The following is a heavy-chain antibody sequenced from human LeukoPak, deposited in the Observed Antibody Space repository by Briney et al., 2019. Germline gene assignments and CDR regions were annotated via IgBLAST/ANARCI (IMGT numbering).Heavy chain of an antibody. CDR3: ASTVDGSVDY. V-gene: IGHV4-59*01. Sequence: PSETLSLTCTVSGGSISSYYWSWIRQPPGKGLEWIGYVYYSGSTNYNPSLKSRVTISVDTPKNQFSLKLTSVTAADTAVYYCASTVDGSVDYWGQGTLVTVSS. D-gene: IGHD2-2*03. CDR1: GGSISSYY. J-gene: IGHJ4*02. CDR2: VYYSGST.